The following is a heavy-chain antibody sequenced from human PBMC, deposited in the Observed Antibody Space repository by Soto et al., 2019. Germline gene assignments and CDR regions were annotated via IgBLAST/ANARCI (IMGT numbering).Heavy chain of an antibody. D-gene: IGHD6-19*01. CDR3: ASDGITPLTGYSSGWDLGY. V-gene: IGHV3-33*01. CDR2: IWYDGSNK. CDR1: GFTFSSYG. J-gene: IGHJ4*02. Sequence: QVQLVESGGGVVQPGRSLRLSCAASGFTFSSYGMHWVRQAPGKGLEWVAVIWYDGSNKYYADSVKGRFTISRDNSKNKVYLPMNLLRAEDTAVDYCASDGITPLTGYSSGWDLGYWGQGTLVTVSS.